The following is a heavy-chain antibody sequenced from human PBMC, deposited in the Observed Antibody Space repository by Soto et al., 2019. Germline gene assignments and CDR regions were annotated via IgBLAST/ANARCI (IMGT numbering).Heavy chain of an antibody. V-gene: IGHV4-4*07. J-gene: IGHJ4*02. CDR3: ASRDYYGSGSYRGDY. D-gene: IGHD3-10*01. CDR1: GGSISNYY. CDR2: IYSSGAT. Sequence: SETLSLTCTVSGGSISNYYWTWIRQPAGKGLEWIGRIYSSGATNYNPSLKSRLTMSVHTSKNQFSLKLSSVTAADTAVYYCASRDYYGSGSYRGDYWGQGTLVTVSS.